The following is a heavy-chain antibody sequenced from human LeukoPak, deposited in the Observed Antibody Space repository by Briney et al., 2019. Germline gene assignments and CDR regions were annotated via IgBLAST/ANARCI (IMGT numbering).Heavy chain of an antibody. Sequence: GGSLRLSRAASGFTFSSYWMHWVRQAPGKGLVWVSRINSDGSSTSHADSVKGRFTISRDNAKNTLYLQMNSLRAEDTAVYYCARGVVVAATDYWGQGTLVAVSS. V-gene: IGHV3-74*01. CDR1: GFTFSSYW. CDR3: ARGVVVAATDY. CDR2: INSDGSST. D-gene: IGHD2-15*01. J-gene: IGHJ4*02.